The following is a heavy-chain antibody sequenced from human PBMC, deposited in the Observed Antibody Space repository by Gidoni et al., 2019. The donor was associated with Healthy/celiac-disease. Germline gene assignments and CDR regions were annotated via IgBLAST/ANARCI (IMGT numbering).Heavy chain of an antibody. Sequence: EVQLVESGGVVVQTGGSLRLSGAASGFNCDAYAMHWVRQAPGKGLEWVSLISLDRGSTYYADSVKGRFTISRDNSQNSLYLQMNSLRADDTALYFFAKDIRDYGDYYFYGMDVWGQGTTVTVSS. D-gene: IGHD4-17*01. CDR2: ISLDRGST. CDR3: AKDIRDYGDYYFYGMDV. CDR1: GFNCDAYA. V-gene: IGHV3-43D*03. J-gene: IGHJ6*02.